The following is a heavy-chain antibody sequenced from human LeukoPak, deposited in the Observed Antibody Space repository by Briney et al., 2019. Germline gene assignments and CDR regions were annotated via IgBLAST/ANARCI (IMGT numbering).Heavy chain of an antibody. D-gene: IGHD3-22*01. CDR2: IYYSGST. Sequence: SETLSLTCNVSGDSISGYYWSWMRQPPGRGLEWIGYIYYSGSTNYNPSLKSRVTISVDTSKNQFSLKLSSVTAADTAVYYCARYVSSGLDYWGQGTLVTVSS. V-gene: IGHV4-59*01. CDR3: ARYVSSGLDY. CDR1: GDSISGYY. J-gene: IGHJ4*02.